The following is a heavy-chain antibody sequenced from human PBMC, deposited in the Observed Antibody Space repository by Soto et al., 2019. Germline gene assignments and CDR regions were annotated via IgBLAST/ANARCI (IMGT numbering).Heavy chain of an antibody. D-gene: IGHD6-13*01. CDR3: AKGTSGYSSRWSYYYGMAV. CDR2: ISYDGSNK. V-gene: IGHV3-30*18. CDR1: GFTFSSYG. J-gene: IGHJ6*02. Sequence: QVQLVESGGGVVQPGRSLRLSCAASGFTFSSYGMHWVRQAPGKGLEWVAIISYDGSNKYYADSVKGRFTISRDNSKNTLHLQRNSLRAAGTAVYSCAKGTSGYSSRWSYYYGMAVWGQGSTVTVSS.